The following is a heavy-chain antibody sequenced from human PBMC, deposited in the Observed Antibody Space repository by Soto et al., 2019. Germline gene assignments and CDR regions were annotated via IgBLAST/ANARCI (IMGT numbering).Heavy chain of an antibody. Sequence: ASVKVSCKVSGYTLTELSMHWVRQAPGKGLEWMGGFDPEDGETIYAQKFQGRVTMTEDTSTDTAYMELSSLRSEDTAGYYCATDTLDSSGQNDYGDTRGAFDIWGQGTMVTVSS. CDR3: ATDTLDSSGQNDYGDTRGAFDI. J-gene: IGHJ3*02. D-gene: IGHD4-17*01. CDR2: FDPEDGET. CDR1: GYTLTELS. V-gene: IGHV1-24*01.